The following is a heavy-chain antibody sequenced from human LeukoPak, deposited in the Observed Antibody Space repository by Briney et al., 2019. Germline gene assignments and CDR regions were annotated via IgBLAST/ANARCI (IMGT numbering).Heavy chain of an antibody. Sequence: PSETLSLTCTVSGGSISSSSYYWGWIRQPPGKGLEWIGSIYYSGSTYYNPSLKSRVTISVDTSKNQFSLKLSSVTAADTAVYYCATDGRYVAVRYYWGQGTLVTVSS. CDR3: ATDGRYVAVRYY. CDR2: IYYSGST. J-gene: IGHJ4*02. D-gene: IGHD6-19*01. V-gene: IGHV4-39*02. CDR1: GGSISSSSYY.